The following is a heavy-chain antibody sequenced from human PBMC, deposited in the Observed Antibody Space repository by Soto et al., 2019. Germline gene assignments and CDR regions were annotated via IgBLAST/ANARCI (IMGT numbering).Heavy chain of an antibody. D-gene: IGHD1-26*01. V-gene: IGHV3-30*18. CDR2: ISYDGSNK. CDR1: GFTFSSYG. J-gene: IGHJ6*02. Sequence: GGSLRLSCAASGFTFSSYGMHWVRQAPGKGLEWVAVISYDGSNKYYADSVKGRFTISRDNSKNTLYLQMNSLRAEDTAVYYCAKGWELPPSYYYYYGMDVWDQGTTVTVSS. CDR3: AKGWELPPSYYYYYGMDV.